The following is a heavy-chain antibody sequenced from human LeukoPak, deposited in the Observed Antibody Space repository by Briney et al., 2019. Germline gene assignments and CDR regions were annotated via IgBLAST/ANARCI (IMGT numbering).Heavy chain of an antibody. CDR2: ISYSGNT. J-gene: IGHJ4*02. CDR3: ARDPKDNTSGYYYFDY. Sequence: SETLSLTCTVSGGSISSNYWSWIRQPPGRGLEWVGYISYSGNTKYNPSLKSRVTISEDTSKNQFSLKLSSVTAADTAVYYCARDPKDNTSGYYYFDYWGQGTLVTVSS. CDR1: GGSISSNY. D-gene: IGHD3-22*01. V-gene: IGHV4-59*01.